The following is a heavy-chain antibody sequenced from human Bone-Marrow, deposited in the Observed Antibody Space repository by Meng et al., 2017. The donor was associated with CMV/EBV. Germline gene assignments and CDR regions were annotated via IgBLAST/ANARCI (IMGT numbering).Heavy chain of an antibody. V-gene: IGHV1-2*02. D-gene: IGHD6-13*01. J-gene: IGHJ5*02. CDR2: INPNSGGT. CDR1: GYTFTGYY. CDR3: ARDLTSSSSNWFEP. Sequence: ASVKVSCKASGYTFTGYYMHWVRQAPGQGLEWMGWINPNSGGTNYAQKFQGRVTMTRDTSISTAYMELSRLRSDDTAVYYCARDLTSSSSNWFEPWGQGNLVTVSS.